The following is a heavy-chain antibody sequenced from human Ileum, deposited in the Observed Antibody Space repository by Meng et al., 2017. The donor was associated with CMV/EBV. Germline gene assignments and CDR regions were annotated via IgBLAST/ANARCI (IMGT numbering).Heavy chain of an antibody. CDR2: IKSKTDGGTT. CDR1: GFTFSNAW. D-gene: IGHD5-18*01. J-gene: IGHJ3*02. Sequence: GESLKISCAASGFTFSNAWMSWVRQAPGKGLEWVGRIKSKTDGGTTDYAAPVKGRFTISRDDSKNTLYLQMNSLKTEDTAVYYCTTVVQLWLHGPPHDAFDIWGQGTMVTVSS. V-gene: IGHV3-15*01. CDR3: TTVVQLWLHGPPHDAFDI.